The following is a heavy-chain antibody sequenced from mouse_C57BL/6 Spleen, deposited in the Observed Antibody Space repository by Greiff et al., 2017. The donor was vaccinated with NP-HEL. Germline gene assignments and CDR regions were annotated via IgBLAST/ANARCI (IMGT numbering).Heavy chain of an antibody. V-gene: IGHV14-4*01. J-gene: IGHJ3*01. D-gene: IGHD2-5*01. CDR2: IDPENGDT. CDR3: TPTHPRAYYSNYTWFAY. Sequence: EVQLQQSGAELVRPGASVKLSCTASGFNIKDDYMHWVKQRPEQGLEWIGWIDPENGDTEYASKFQGKATITADTSSNTAYLQLSSLTSEDTAVYYCTPTHPRAYYSNYTWFAYWGQGTLVTVSA. CDR1: GFNIKDDY.